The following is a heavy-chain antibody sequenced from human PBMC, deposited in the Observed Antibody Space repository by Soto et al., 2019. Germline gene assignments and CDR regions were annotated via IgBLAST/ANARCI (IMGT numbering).Heavy chain of an antibody. V-gene: IGHV3-66*02. Sequence: LRLSCTASGFTVSSNYMSWVRQAPGKGLEWVSVIYSGGSTYYADSVKGRFTISREYSKNTLYLQMNSLRAEDTAVYYCARADGGPSGYFDYWGQGTLVTVSS. J-gene: IGHJ4*02. CDR3: ARADGGPSGYFDY. D-gene: IGHD3-16*01. CDR2: IYSGGST. CDR1: GFTVSSNY.